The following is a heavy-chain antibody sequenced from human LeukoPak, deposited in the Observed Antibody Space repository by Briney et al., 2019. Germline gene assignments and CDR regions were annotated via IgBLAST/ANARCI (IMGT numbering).Heavy chain of an antibody. CDR2: IKTDGREE. Sequence: GGSLTLSCAVSGFTFSSNCMGWVRQAPGKGREWVAIIKTDGREEDYVDAVKGRFTISRDNAKNCLYLQMNSLRAEDTSVYYCAKTGIAAAGDTPYHFDYWGQGTVVTVSS. V-gene: IGHV3-7*05. J-gene: IGHJ4*02. D-gene: IGHD6-13*01. CDR3: AKTGIAAAGDTPYHFDY. CDR1: GFTFSSNC.